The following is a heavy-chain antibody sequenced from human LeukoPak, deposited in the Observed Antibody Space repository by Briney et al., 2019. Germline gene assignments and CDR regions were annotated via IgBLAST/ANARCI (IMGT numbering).Heavy chain of an antibody. CDR2: IKQDGSEK. J-gene: IGHJ4*02. Sequence: GGSLRLSCATSGFRFDNYWMSWVRQAPGKGLEWVANIKQDGSEKDYVDSMKGRFTISRDNAKNSVYLQVNSLRAEDTAVYYCARIGYSSSSFDYWGQGTLVTVSS. CDR3: ARIGYSSSSFDY. D-gene: IGHD6-13*01. V-gene: IGHV3-7*01. CDR1: GFRFDNYW.